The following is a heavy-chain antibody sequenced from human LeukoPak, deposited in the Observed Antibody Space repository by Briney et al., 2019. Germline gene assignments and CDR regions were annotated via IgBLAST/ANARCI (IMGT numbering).Heavy chain of an antibody. Sequence: PGGSLRLSCAASGFTVSSNYMSWVRQAPGKGVEWVSVIYSGGSTYYADSVKGRFTISRDNSKNTLYLQMNSLRAEDTAVYYCARDLPYGGSPFDYWGQGTLVTVSS. CDR2: IYSGGST. D-gene: IGHD4-23*01. CDR1: GFTVSSNY. CDR3: ARDLPYGGSPFDY. J-gene: IGHJ4*02. V-gene: IGHV3-66*01.